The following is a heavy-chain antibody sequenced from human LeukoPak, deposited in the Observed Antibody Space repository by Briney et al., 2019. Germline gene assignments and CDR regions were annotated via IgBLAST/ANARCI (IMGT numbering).Heavy chain of an antibody. CDR2: INHSGGT. Sequence: SETLSLTCTVSGGSISSGAHYWSWIRQHPGKGLEWIGEINHSGGTNYNPSLKSRVTISVDTSKNQFSLKLSSVTAADTAVYYCASGTSRVTKDYWGQGTLVTVSS. V-gene: IGHV4-39*07. J-gene: IGHJ4*02. D-gene: IGHD4-17*01. CDR1: GGSISSGAHY. CDR3: ASGTSRVTKDY.